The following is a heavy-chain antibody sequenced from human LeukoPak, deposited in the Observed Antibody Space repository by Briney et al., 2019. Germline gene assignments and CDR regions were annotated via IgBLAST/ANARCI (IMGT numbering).Heavy chain of an antibody. Sequence: GGSLRLSCAASGFTFSSYAMSWVRQAPGKGLEWVSGISGSGGSTYYTDSVKGWFTISRDNSENTLYLQMNSLRAEDTDVYYCAKDSYGMDVWGQGTTVTVSS. J-gene: IGHJ6*02. CDR2: ISGSGGST. V-gene: IGHV3-23*01. CDR3: AKDSYGMDV. CDR1: GFTFSSYA.